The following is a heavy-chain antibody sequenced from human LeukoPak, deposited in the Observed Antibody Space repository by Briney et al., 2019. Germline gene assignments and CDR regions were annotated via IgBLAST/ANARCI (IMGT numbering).Heavy chain of an antibody. CDR1: GFSFSSYE. D-gene: IGHD3-10*02. V-gene: IGHV3-48*03. J-gene: IGHJ6*04. CDR3: AELGITMIGGV. CDR2: ISSSGSTP. Sequence: GGSLRLSCAASGFSFSSYEMNWVRQAPGKGLEWVSYISSSGSTPYYADSVKGRFTISRDNAKNSLYLQMNSLRAEDTAVYYCAELGITMIGGVWGKGTTVTISS.